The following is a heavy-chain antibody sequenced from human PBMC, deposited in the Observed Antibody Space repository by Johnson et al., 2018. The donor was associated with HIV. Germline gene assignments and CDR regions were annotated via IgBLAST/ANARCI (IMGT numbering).Heavy chain of an antibody. D-gene: IGHD6-13*01. CDR3: AREQLVLGSFRSDAFDI. CDR2: IYSDSDT. J-gene: IGHJ3*02. V-gene: IGHV3-66*01. CDR1: GFTVSYNY. Sequence: VQLVESGGGLVQPGGSLRLSCAASGFTVSYNYMNWVRQAPGKGLEWVSIIYSDSDTYHADSVEGSFTISRDNSKNTLDLQMNSLRAEATAVYYCAREQLVLGSFRSDAFDIWGQGTMVTVSS.